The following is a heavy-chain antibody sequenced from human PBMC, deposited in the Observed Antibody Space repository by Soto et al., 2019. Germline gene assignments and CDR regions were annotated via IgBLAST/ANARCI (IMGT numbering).Heavy chain of an antibody. J-gene: IGHJ6*03. D-gene: IGHD2-2*01. V-gene: IGHV1-8*01. CDR2: MNPNSGNT. CDR3: ARGRKLKYCSSTSCYAGGYYYYYMDV. Sequence: QVQLVQSGAEVKKPGASVKVSCKASGYTFTSYDINWVRQATGQGLEWMGWMNPNSGNTGYAQKFQGRVTMTRNTAISTAYTELSSLRSEDTAVYYCARGRKLKYCSSTSCYAGGYYYYYMDVWGKGTTVTVSS. CDR1: GYTFTSYD.